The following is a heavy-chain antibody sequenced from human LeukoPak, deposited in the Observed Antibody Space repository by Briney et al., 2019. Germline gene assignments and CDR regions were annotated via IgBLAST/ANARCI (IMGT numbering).Heavy chain of an antibody. CDR3: ARGNILTGYCFDF. V-gene: IGHV4-34*01. D-gene: IGHD3-9*01. J-gene: IGHJ4*02. CDR2: IHYTGAT. Sequence: PSETLSLTCAVYGGSITGYYWGWIRQTPGRGLEWVGEIHYTGATSYNPSLKSRATTSTDTSKNQFSLRLSSVTAADTAVYYCARGNILTGYCFDFWGQGALVTVSS. CDR1: GGSITGYY.